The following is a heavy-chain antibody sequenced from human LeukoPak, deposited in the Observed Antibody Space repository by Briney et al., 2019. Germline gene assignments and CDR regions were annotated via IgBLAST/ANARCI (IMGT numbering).Heavy chain of an antibody. CDR1: GFTFSSYG. Sequence: GGSLRLSCAASGFTFSSYGMHWVRQAPGKGLEWVAFIRYDGSNRYNADSVKGRFTISRDNSKNTLYLQMNSLRAEDTAVYYCAKDPEIMVRGVMDYYGMDVWGQGPTVTVSS. CDR2: IRYDGSNR. CDR3: AKDPEIMVRGVMDYYGMDV. J-gene: IGHJ6*02. V-gene: IGHV3-30*02. D-gene: IGHD3-10*01.